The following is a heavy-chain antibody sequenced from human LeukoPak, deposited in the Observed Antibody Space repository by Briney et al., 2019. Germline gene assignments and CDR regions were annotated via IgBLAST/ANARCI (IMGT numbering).Heavy chain of an antibody. CDR2: IYPGDSDT. D-gene: IGHD3-10*01. CDR3: ARPSPDSMVRGVIGAFDI. Sequence: GESLKISCKGSGYSFTSYWIGWVRQMPGKGLEWMGIIYPGDSDTRYSPSFQGQVTISADKSISTAYLQWSSLKASDTAMYYCARPSPDSMVRGVIGAFDIWGQGTMVTVSS. J-gene: IGHJ3*02. V-gene: IGHV5-51*01. CDR1: GYSFTSYW.